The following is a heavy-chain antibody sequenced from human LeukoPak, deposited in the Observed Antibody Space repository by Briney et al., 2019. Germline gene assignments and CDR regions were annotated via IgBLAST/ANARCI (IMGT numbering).Heavy chain of an antibody. Sequence: PGGSLRLSCAASGFTVSSNYMSWVRQAPGKGLEWVSVIYSGGSTYYADSVKGRFTISRDNSKNTLYLQMNSLRAEDTAVYYCARDRRQLAGAGFDYWGQGTLVTVSS. CDR1: GFTVSSNY. V-gene: IGHV3-66*01. CDR2: IYSGGST. CDR3: ARDRRQLAGAGFDY. D-gene: IGHD6-13*01. J-gene: IGHJ4*02.